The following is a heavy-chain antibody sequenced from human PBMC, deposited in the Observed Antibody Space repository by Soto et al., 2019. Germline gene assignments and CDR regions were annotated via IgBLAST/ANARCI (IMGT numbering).Heavy chain of an antibody. V-gene: IGHV1-46*01. CDR1: GYTFTSYY. D-gene: IGHD3-22*01. Sequence: ASVKVSCKASGYTFTSYYMHWVRQAPGQGLEWMGIINPSGGSTSYAQKFQGRVTMTRDTSTSTVYMELSSLRSEDTAVYYCALYYYDSSGYPTLDYYYYYGMDVWGQGTTVTVS. J-gene: IGHJ6*02. CDR3: ALYYYDSSGYPTLDYYYYYGMDV. CDR2: INPSGGST.